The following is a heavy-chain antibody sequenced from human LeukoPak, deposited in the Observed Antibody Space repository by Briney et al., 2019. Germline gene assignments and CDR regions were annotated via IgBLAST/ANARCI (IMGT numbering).Heavy chain of an antibody. CDR2: IIPIFGTA. Sequence: SVKLSCNASGGTFSSYAIRWVRHAPGQGREWMGGIIPIFGTANYAEKFEGRVTIAPDESTSTTYMELSRLRSEDTAVYYCARDPIPPYCSGGSCYSINYFDYWGQGTLVTVSS. J-gene: IGHJ4*02. CDR3: ARDPIPPYCSGGSCYSINYFDY. V-gene: IGHV1-69*13. CDR1: GGTFSSYA. D-gene: IGHD2-15*01.